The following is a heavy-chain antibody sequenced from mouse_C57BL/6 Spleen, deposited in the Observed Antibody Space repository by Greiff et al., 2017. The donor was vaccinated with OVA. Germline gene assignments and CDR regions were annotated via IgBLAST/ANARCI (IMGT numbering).Heavy chain of an antibody. CDR1: GYTFTTYP. D-gene: IGHD1-1*01. CDR3: ARSGSSYYAMDY. V-gene: IGHV1-47*01. J-gene: IGHJ4*01. Sequence: VKLMESGAELVKPGASVKMSCKASGYTFTTYPIEWMKQNHGKSLEWIGNFHPYNDDTKYNEKFKGKATLTVEKSSSTVYLELSRLTSDDSAVYYCARSGSSYYAMDYWGQGTSVTVSS. CDR2: FHPYNDDT.